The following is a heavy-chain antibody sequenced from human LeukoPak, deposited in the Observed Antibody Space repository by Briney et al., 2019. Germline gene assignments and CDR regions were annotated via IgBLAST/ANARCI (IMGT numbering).Heavy chain of an antibody. CDR3: VKDRPTWPIDY. CDR2: ISGSGGST. J-gene: IGHJ4*02. D-gene: IGHD5-12*01. V-gene: IGHV3-23*01. Sequence: GGSLXXXXAASGFTFSSYAMSGVRQAPGKGGEGGSAISGSGGSTYYAESVKGRLTISRDNSKKTLYLQMNSLRAEDTAVYYCVKDRPTWPIDYWGLGTQVTVSS. CDR1: GFTFSSYA.